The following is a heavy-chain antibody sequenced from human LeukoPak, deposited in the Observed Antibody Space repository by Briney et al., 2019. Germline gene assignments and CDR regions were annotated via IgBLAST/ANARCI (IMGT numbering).Heavy chain of an antibody. V-gene: IGHV4-39*01. D-gene: IGHD2-8*01. CDR3: ARRSDTNAFDS. CDR2: FDYSGST. CDR1: GGSISSSNYY. Sequence: SETLSLTCTVSGGSISSSNYYWGWFRQPPGKGLEWIGSFDYSGSTYYNPSLKSRVTISVETSKNQLSLKVTSVTAADTAVYYCARRSDTNAFDSWGPGTLVTVSS. J-gene: IGHJ4*02.